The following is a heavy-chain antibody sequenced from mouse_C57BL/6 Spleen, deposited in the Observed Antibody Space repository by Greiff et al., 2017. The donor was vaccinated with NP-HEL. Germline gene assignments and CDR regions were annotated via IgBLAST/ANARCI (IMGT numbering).Heavy chain of an antibody. D-gene: IGHD2-5*01. CDR1: GYTFTDYN. CDR3: ARMDYSNYEGFDY. Sequence: EVQLQQSGPELVKPGASVKIPCKASGYTFTDYNMDWVKQSHGKSLEWIGDINPNNGGTIYNQKFKGKATLTVDKSSSTAYMELRSLTSEDTAVYYCARMDYSNYEGFDYWGQGTTLTVSS. J-gene: IGHJ2*01. V-gene: IGHV1-18*01. CDR2: INPNNGGT.